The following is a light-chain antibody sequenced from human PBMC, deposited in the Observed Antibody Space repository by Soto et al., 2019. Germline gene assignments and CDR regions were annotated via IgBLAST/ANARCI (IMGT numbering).Light chain of an antibody. J-gene: IGKJ1*01. CDR3: QEYGSSRT. CDR1: QSVSSSY. V-gene: IGKV3-20*01. Sequence: EIVLTQSPGTLSLSPGERATLSCRASQSVSSSYLSWSQQKPGQAPRLLIYCASSRATGIPDRFSGSGSGTDFTITISRLEPEDFAVYYCQEYGSSRTFGQGTKVEIK. CDR2: CAS.